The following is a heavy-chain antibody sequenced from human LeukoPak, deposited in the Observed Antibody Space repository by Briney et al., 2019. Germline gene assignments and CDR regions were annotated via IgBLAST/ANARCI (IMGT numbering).Heavy chain of an antibody. CDR2: IYYSGST. CDR3: AMDLAYCGGDCYRPYYYYGMDV. CDR1: GGSISSYY. J-gene: IGHJ6*02. D-gene: IGHD2-21*02. V-gene: IGHV4-59*01. Sequence: SETLSLTCTVSGGSISSYYWSWIRQPPGKGLEWIGYIYYSGSTNYNPSLKSRVTISVDTSKNQFSLKLSSVTAADTAVYYCAMDLAYCGGDCYRPYYYYGMDVWGQGTTVTISS.